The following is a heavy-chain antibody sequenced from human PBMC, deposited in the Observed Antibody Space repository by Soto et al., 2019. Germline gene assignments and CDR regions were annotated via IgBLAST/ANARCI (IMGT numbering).Heavy chain of an antibody. Sequence: QVQLVESGGGVVQPGRSLRLSCAASGFTFSDYAMHWVRQAPGKGLEWVAGISYNASNKYYADSVKGRFTISRDNSKNTLYLQMNSLRAEDTAVYYCATKYYYDSSGSIGYWGQGTLVTVSS. CDR2: ISYNASNK. V-gene: IGHV3-30-3*01. D-gene: IGHD3-22*01. CDR3: ATKYYYDSSGSIGY. CDR1: GFTFSDYA. J-gene: IGHJ4*02.